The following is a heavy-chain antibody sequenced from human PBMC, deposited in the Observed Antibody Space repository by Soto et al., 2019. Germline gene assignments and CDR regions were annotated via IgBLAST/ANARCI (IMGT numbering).Heavy chain of an antibody. CDR1: GYTFANYA. CDR3: ARSPPPLGRFDS. Sequence: QLVQSGAEVKKPGASVKVSCKASGYTFANYAMQWVRQAPGQRLEWMGWINGGSGSTRYSQNFQGRLTITRDPSANTVYMELRSLRSGDTAIYYCARSPPPLGRFDSWGQGTLVTVSS. CDR2: INGGSGST. J-gene: IGHJ5*01. V-gene: IGHV1-3*01.